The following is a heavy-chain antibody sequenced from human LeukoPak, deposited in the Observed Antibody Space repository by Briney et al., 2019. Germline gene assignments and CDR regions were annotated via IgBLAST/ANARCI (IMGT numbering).Heavy chain of an antibody. CDR1: GGSISSYY. V-gene: IGHV4-4*07. D-gene: IGHD6-19*01. Sequence: PSETLSLTCTVSGGSISSYYWSWIRQPAGKGLEWIGRIYTSGSTNYNPSLKSRVTISVDKSKNQFSLKLSSVTAADTAVYYCARVIAVAGTFYYYYYMDVWGKGTTVTVSS. CDR3: ARVIAVAGTFYYYYYMDV. J-gene: IGHJ6*03. CDR2: IYTSGST.